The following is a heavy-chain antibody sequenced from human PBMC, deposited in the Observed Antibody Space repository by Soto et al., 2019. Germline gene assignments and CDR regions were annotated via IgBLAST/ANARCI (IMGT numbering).Heavy chain of an antibody. CDR1: GGSISSYY. CDR2: IYYSGST. Sequence: SETLSLTCTVSGGSISSYYWSLIRQPPGKGLEWIGYIYYSGSTNYNPSLKSRVTISVDTSKNQFSLKLSSVTAADTAVYYCAREGGGNHFDYWGQGTLVTVSS. V-gene: IGHV4-59*01. J-gene: IGHJ4*02. D-gene: IGHD2-15*01. CDR3: AREGGGNHFDY.